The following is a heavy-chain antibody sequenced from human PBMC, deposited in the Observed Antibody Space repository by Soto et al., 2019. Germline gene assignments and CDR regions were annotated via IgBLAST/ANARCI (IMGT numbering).Heavy chain of an antibody. Sequence: PGGSLRLSCAASGFTFSSYGMHWVRQAPGKGLEWVAVISYDGSNKYYADSVKGRFTISRDNSKNTLYLQMNSLRAEDTAVYYCAXGTGAVEPHYYYYGMDVWGQGITVTVSS. CDR1: GFTFSSYG. V-gene: IGHV3-30*18. J-gene: IGHJ6*02. CDR2: ISYDGSNK. CDR3: AXGTGAVEPHYYYYGMDV. D-gene: IGHD1-1*01.